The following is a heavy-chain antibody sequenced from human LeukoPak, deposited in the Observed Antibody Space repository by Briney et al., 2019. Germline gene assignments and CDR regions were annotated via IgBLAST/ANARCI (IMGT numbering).Heavy chain of an antibody. V-gene: IGHV4-59*01. CDR3: AGVGHSDPGLDFFVI. D-gene: IGHD3/OR15-3a*01. Sequence: SETLSLTPMQPLDSTFGDLSSSMWQPPGKGLEWIGYIYYSGSTNYNPSLKSRVTISVDTSKNQFSLKLSSVTAAHTAVNYCAGVGHSDPGLDFFVIRGQGTMVTVSS. CDR1: DSTFGDL. J-gene: IGHJ3*02. CDR2: IYYSGST.